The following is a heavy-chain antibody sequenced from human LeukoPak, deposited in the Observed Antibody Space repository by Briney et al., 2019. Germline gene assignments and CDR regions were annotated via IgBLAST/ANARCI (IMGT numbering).Heavy chain of an antibody. J-gene: IGHJ4*02. CDR1: GGSISSYY. V-gene: IGHV4-59*08. CDR2: IYYSGST. D-gene: IGHD6-19*01. Sequence: SESMSLTCPVYGGSISSYYWSWIRQPHGKVREWIGYIYYSGSTNYNPSLKSRVTISVDTSKNQLSLKLSSVTAADTAVYYCARTRPGRDSSGWYFRPLYYFDYWGQGTLVTVSS. CDR3: ARTRPGRDSSGWYFRPLYYFDY.